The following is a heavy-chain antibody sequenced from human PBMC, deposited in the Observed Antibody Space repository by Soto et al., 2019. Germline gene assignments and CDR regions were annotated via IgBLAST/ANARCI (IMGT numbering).Heavy chain of an antibody. CDR2: ISWNSGSI. D-gene: IGHD6-13*01. CDR3: AKDGREYSSSLLDY. Sequence: GGSLRLSCAASGFTFDDYAMHWVRQAPGKGLEWVSGISWNSGSIGYADSVKGRFTISRDNAKNALYLQMNSLRAEDTALYYCAKDGREYSSSLLDYWGQGTRVSV. CDR1: GFTFDDYA. J-gene: IGHJ4*02. V-gene: IGHV3-9*01.